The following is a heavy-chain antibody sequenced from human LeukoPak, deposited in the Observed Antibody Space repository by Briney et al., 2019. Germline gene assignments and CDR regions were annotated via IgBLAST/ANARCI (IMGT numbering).Heavy chain of an antibody. CDR3: ARAAWYSSSWQEGYYFDY. CDR2: IYSGDTT. J-gene: IGHJ4*02. Sequence: GESLRLSCAASGFTFSSYWMHWVRQAPGKGLEWVSVIYSGDTTYYADSVKGRFTISRDTSKNTLYLQMNSLRADDTAVYYCARAAWYSSSWQEGYYFDYWGQGTLVTVSS. D-gene: IGHD6-13*01. V-gene: IGHV3-53*01. CDR1: GFTFSSYW.